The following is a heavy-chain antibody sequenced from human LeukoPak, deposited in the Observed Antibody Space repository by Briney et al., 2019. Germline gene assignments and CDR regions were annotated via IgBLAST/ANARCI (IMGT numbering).Heavy chain of an antibody. CDR1: GGPISTDH. D-gene: IGHD2-2*01. V-gene: IGHV4-4*07. CDR2: LHTSGSGSA. Sequence: RTSETLSLLCTVSGGPISTDHWSWIRQPAGKGLEGIGRLHTSGSGSATYNPSLKSRVIVSIDKSKNQFSLNLISVTVADTAVYYCAREPARVPDYYFDYWGQGTLVTVSS. CDR3: AREPARVPDYYFDY. J-gene: IGHJ4*02.